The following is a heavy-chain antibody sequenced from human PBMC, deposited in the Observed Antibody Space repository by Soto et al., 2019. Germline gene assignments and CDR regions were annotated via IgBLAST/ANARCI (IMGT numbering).Heavy chain of an antibody. CDR1: GGSISRYY. J-gene: IGHJ3*02. CDR2: IYYTGST. V-gene: IGHV4-59*01. Sequence: SETLSLTCTVSGGSISRYYWSWIRQPPGKGLEWIGYIYYTGSTSYNPSLKSRVTISLDTSKNQFSLRLSSVTAADTAVYYCAREEMATMKSAFDIWGQGTMVTVSS. D-gene: IGHD5-12*01. CDR3: AREEMATMKSAFDI.